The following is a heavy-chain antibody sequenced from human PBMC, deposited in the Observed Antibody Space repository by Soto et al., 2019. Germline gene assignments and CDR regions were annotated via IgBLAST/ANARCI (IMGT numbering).Heavy chain of an antibody. V-gene: IGHV3-66*01. Sequence: GGSLRLSCAASGFTVSSNYMSWVRQAPGKGLEWVSVIYSGGSTYYADSVKGRFTISRDNSKNTLYLQMNSLRAEDTAVYYCARDPDPGYCSGGSCYQPFDYWGQGTLVTVSS. CDR2: IYSGGST. D-gene: IGHD2-15*01. CDR3: ARDPDPGYCSGGSCYQPFDY. CDR1: GFTVSSNY. J-gene: IGHJ4*02.